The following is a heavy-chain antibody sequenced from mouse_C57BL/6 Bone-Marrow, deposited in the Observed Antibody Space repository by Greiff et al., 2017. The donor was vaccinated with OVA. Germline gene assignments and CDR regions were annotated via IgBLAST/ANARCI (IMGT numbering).Heavy chain of an antibody. V-gene: IGHV5-17*01. CDR2: ISSGSSTI. CDR3: ANYYAY. CDR1: GFTFSDYG. Sequence: EVHLVESGGGLVKPGGSLKLSCAASGFTFSDYGMHWVRQAPEKGLEWVAYISSGSSTIYYAGTVKGRFTISRDNAKNTLFLQMTSLRSEDTSMYYCANYYAYWGQGTSVTVSS. D-gene: IGHD1-1*01. J-gene: IGHJ4*01.